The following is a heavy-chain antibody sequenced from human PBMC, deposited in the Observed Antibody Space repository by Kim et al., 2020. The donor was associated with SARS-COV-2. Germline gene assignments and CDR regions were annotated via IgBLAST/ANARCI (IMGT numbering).Heavy chain of an antibody. CDR1: GFNFDEYA. Sequence: GGSLRLSCTTSGFNFDEYAISWFRQTPGKGLEWVGFFRSKGYGGTADYAASVKGRFTISRDDSKGIAYLQMNGLKTEDTAVYYCTRGFRRTTVTTADFWGQGTLVTVSS. D-gene: IGHD4-17*01. V-gene: IGHV3-49*03. CDR2: FRSKGYGGTA. J-gene: IGHJ4*02. CDR3: TRGFRRTTVTTADF.